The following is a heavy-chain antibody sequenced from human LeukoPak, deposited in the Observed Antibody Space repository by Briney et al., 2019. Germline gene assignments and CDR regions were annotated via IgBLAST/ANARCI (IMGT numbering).Heavy chain of an antibody. J-gene: IGHJ4*02. V-gene: IGHV1-8*01. D-gene: IGHD3-22*01. CDR1: GYTFTSYD. CDR3: AGGSTYYYDSSGYYYGN. Sequence: EASVKVSCKASGYTFTSYDINWVRQATGQGLEWMGWMNPNSGNTGYAQKFQGRVTMTRNTSISTAYMELSSLRSEDTAVYYCAGGSTYYYDSSGYYYGNWGQGTLVTVSS. CDR2: MNPNSGNT.